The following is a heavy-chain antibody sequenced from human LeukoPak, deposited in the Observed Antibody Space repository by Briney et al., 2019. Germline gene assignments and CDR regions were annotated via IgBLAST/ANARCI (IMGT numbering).Heavy chain of an antibody. V-gene: IGHV3-13*01. J-gene: IGHJ4*02. CDR1: GFTFSSYD. Sequence: GGSLRLSCAASGFTFSSYDMHWVRQATGKGLEWVSAIGTAGDTYYPGSVKGRFTISRENAKNSLYLQMNSPRAGDTAVYYCARASSGPTFDYWGQGTLVTVSS. CDR3: ARASSGPTFDY. D-gene: IGHD6-19*01. CDR2: IGTAGDT.